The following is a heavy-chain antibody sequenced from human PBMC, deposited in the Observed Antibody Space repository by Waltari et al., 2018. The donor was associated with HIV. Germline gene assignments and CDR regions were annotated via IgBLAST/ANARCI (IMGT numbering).Heavy chain of an antibody. J-gene: IGHJ6*02. CDR2: FITLFSTS. CDR1: GGTFSSSA. V-gene: IGHV1-69*01. D-gene: IGHD3-22*01. Sequence: QVQVVQSGAEVKKPGSSVKVSCKASGGTFSSSAISWVRQAPGQGLEWMGGFITLFSTSHYPQKFQGRVTITADESTTTAYMELSSLTSEDTAMYYCAIKDYYDDAGSSYYFYAMDVWGQGTSVTVSS. CDR3: AIKDYYDDAGSSYYFYAMDV.